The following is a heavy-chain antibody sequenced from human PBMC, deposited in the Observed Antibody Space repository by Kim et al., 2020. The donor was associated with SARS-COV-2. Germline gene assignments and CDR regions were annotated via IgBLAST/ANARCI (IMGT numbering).Heavy chain of an antibody. Sequence: YHPSLKSRVTISVDTSKNQFSLKLSSVTAADTAVYYCARGPAVVNDAFDIWGQGTMVTVSS. D-gene: IGHD2-15*01. J-gene: IGHJ3*02. CDR3: ARGPAVVNDAFDI. V-gene: IGHV4-30-2*04.